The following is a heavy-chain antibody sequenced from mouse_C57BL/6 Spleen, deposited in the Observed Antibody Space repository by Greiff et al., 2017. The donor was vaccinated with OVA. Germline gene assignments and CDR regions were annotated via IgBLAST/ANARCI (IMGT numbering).Heavy chain of an antibody. CDR2: IWSDGST. J-gene: IGHJ4*01. CDR1: GFSLTSYG. CDR3: ARQPTMITTDLGAMDY. Sequence: VQLVESGPGLVAPSQSLSITCTVSGFSLTSYGVHWVRQPPGKGLEWLVVIWSDGSTTYNSALKSRLSISKDNSKSQVFLKMNSLQTDDTAMYYCARQPTMITTDLGAMDYWGQGTSVTVSS. V-gene: IGHV2-6-1*01. D-gene: IGHD2-4*01.